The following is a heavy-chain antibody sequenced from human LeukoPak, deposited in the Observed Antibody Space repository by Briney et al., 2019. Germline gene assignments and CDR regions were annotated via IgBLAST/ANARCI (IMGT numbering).Heavy chain of an antibody. V-gene: IGHV3-23*01. D-gene: IGHD5-18*01. CDR1: GFTFSSYA. Sequence: GGSLRLSCAASGFTFSSYAMSWVRQAPGKGLEWVSAISGSGGSTYYADSVKGRFTISRANSKNTLDLQMNSLRAEDTAVYYCAKASGGGYSYGLIDYWGQGTLVTVSS. CDR2: ISGSGGST. J-gene: IGHJ4*02. CDR3: AKASGGGYSYGLIDY.